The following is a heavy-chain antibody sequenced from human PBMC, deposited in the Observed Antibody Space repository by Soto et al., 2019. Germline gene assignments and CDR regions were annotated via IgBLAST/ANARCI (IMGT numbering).Heavy chain of an antibody. V-gene: IGHV4-59*01. D-gene: IGHD3-16*02. CDR3: ARGYRGRLYGMDV. J-gene: IGHJ6*02. CDR1: GGSISSYY. Sequence: PSETLSLTCTVSGGSISSYYWSWIRQPPGKGLEWIGYIYYSGSTNYNPSLKSRVTISVDTSKNQFSLKLSSVTAADTAVYYCARGYRGRLYGMDVWGQGTTVPVSS. CDR2: IYYSGST.